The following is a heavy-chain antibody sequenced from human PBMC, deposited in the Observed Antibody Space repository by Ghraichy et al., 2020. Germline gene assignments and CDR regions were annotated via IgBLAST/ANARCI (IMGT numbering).Heavy chain of an antibody. CDR2: IYYSGST. CDR1: GGSISSSSYY. D-gene: IGHD3-10*01. CDR3: ARTYYYGSGGDY. Sequence: GSLRLSCTVSGGSISSSSYYWGWIRQPPGKGLEWIGSIYYSGSTYYNPSLKSRVTISVDTSKNQFSLKLSSVTAADTAVYYCARTYYYGSGGDYWGQGTLVTVSS. V-gene: IGHV4-39*01. J-gene: IGHJ4*02.